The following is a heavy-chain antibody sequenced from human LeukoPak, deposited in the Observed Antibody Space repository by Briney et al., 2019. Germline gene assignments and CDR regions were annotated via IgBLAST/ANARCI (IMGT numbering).Heavy chain of an antibody. V-gene: IGHV3-30*02. CDR3: AKEMHDYGDHYYMDV. J-gene: IGHJ6*03. D-gene: IGHD4-17*01. Sequence: PGGSLRLSCAASRLSLSNYAMHWVRQAPGKGLEWVAYIRFDGSKKNFADSLKGRFTISRDNSKTTLYLQMNSLRAEDTAVYFCAKEMHDYGDHYYMDVWGKGTTVTVSS. CDR2: IRFDGSKK. CDR1: RLSLSNYA.